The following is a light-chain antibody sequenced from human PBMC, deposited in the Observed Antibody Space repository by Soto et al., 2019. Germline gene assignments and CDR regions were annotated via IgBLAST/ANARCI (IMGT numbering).Light chain of an antibody. V-gene: IGLV2-8*01. CDR3: SSYAGNNNSV. CDR1: SGDVATYAL. CDR2: GVG. J-gene: IGLJ1*01. Sequence: TQRPSASGCTRRWVTISCTRSSGDVATYALVSWYQQHPGKAPKPRIYGVGKRPSGVPDRFSGSKSGNTAYLTVSGLQAEDEADYFCSSYAGNNNSVFGTGTKVTVL.